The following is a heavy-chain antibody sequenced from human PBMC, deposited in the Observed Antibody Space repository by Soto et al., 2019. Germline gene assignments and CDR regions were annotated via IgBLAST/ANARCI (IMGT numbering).Heavy chain of an antibody. D-gene: IGHD2-2*01. J-gene: IGHJ6*02. CDR3: ARQRDIVVVTAEDYYYYGMDV. CDR1: GGPFTSYA. Sequence: SVKVSCNASGGPFTSYAMIWVRQAPGQGLEWMGGIIPIFGTANYAQKFQCRVTITADESTSTAYMELSSLRSEDTAVYYCARQRDIVVVTAEDYYYYGMDVWGQGTTVIVSS. V-gene: IGHV1-69*01. CDR2: IIPIFGTA.